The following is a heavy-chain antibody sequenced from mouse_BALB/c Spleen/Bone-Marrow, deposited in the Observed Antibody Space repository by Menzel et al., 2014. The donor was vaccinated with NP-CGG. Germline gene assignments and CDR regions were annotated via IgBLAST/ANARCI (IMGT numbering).Heavy chain of an antibody. CDR2: IRNKANGYTT. CDR1: GFTFTDYY. Sequence: EVQVVESGGGLVLPGGSLRLSCATSGFTFTDYYMSWVHQPPGKALEWLGFIRNKANGYTTEYSASVKGRFTISRDNSQSILYLQMNTLRAEDSATYYRARDINYGIYWFFDVWGAGTTVTVSS. V-gene: IGHV7-3*02. D-gene: IGHD1-1*02. J-gene: IGHJ1*01. CDR3: ARDINYGIYWFFDV.